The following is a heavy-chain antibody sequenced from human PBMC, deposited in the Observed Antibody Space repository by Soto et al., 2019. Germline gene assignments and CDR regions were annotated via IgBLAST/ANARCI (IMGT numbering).Heavy chain of an antibody. V-gene: IGHV1-69*06. CDR3: ASLGYCSGGSCYFDY. D-gene: IGHD2-15*01. Sequence: VXSGKVSCEASGGTFSSYAISWVRQAPGQGLEWMGGIIPIFGTANYAQKFQGRVTITADKSTSTAYMELSSLRSEDTAVYYCASLGYCSGGSCYFDYWGQGTLVTVSS. CDR1: GGTFSSYA. CDR2: IIPIFGTA. J-gene: IGHJ4*02.